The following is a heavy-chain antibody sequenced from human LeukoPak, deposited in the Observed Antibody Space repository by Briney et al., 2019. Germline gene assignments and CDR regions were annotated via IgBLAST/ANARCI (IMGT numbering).Heavy chain of an antibody. V-gene: IGHV3-66*04. CDR2: IYSGGNT. CDR3: ARLRSGASRSYFDY. D-gene: IGHD1-26*01. Sequence: GSLRLSCAAPGFTVSSNYMSWVRQAPGKGLEWVSVIYSGGNTYYADSVKGRFIISRDNSKNTLYLQMNSLRAEDTAVYYCARLRSGASRSYFDYWGQGTLVTVSS. J-gene: IGHJ4*02. CDR1: GFTVSSNY.